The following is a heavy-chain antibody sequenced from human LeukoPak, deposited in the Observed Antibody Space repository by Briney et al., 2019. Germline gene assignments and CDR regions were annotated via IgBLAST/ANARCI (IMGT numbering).Heavy chain of an antibody. CDR2: IYYSGST. J-gene: IGHJ1*01. Sequence: KASETLSFTCTVSGGSISSYYWSWIRQPPGKGLEWIGYIYYSGSTNYNPSLKSRVTISVDTSKNQFSLNLNSVTAADTAVYYCARGGAARLHFQNWGQGTLVTVSS. D-gene: IGHD6-6*01. CDR3: ARGGAARLHFQN. CDR1: GGSISSYY. V-gene: IGHV4-59*01.